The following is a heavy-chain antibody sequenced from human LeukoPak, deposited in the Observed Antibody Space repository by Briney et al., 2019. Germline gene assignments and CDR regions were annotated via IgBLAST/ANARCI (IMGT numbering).Heavy chain of an antibody. V-gene: IGHV4-31*03. CDR1: GCSISSGGYY. CDR3: ARDGSMAAGNSYYGMDV. Sequence: SETLSLTCTVSGCSISSGGYYWIWIRQHPGKGLEGIMYFYYSESTYYNPSLNRRVTISVDTTKNQSSLKLSSESAADTAVYYWARDGSMAAGNSYYGMDVWGQGTTVTVSS. D-gene: IGHD6-13*01. J-gene: IGHJ6*02. CDR2: FYYSEST.